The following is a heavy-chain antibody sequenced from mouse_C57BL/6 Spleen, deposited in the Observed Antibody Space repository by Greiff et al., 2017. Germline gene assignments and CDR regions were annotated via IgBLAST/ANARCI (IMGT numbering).Heavy chain of an antibody. CDR3: TRKPPLYYGSSYGYFDV. Sequence: VQLQQSGAELVRPGASVTLSCKASGYTFTDYEMHWVKQTPVHGLEWIGAIDPETGGTAYNQKFKGKAILTADKSSSTAYMELRSLTSEDSAVYYCTRKPPLYYGSSYGYFDVWGTGTTVTVSS. D-gene: IGHD1-1*01. CDR2: IDPETGGT. V-gene: IGHV1-15*01. CDR1: GYTFTDYE. J-gene: IGHJ1*03.